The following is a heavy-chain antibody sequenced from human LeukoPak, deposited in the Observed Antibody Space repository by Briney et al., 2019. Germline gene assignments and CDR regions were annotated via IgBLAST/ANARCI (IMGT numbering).Heavy chain of an antibody. V-gene: IGHV3-64*01. D-gene: IGHD2-15*01. Sequence: GGSLRLSCAASGFTFSSYAMHWVRQAPGKGLEYVSGISSNGGSRYHANSAKGRFTISRDNSKNTLYLQMGSLRAEDMAVYYCAREYCSGGRCHYYFDYWGQGNLVTVSS. J-gene: IGHJ4*02. CDR2: ISSNGGSR. CDR1: GFTFSSYA. CDR3: AREYCSGGRCHYYFDY.